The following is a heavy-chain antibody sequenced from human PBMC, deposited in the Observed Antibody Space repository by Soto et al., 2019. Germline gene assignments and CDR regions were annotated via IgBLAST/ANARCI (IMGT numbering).Heavy chain of an antibody. CDR3: ARERVDTERYYYYGMDV. V-gene: IGHV6-1*01. J-gene: IGHJ6*02. CDR2: TYYRSKWYN. Sequence: SQTLSLTCAISGDSVSSNSAAWNWIRQSPSRGLEWLGRTYYRSKWYNDYAVSVKSRITVNPDTSKNQFSLQLNSVTPEDTAVYYCARERVDTERYYYYGMDVWRQVTTVTVSS. D-gene: IGHD5-18*01. CDR1: GDSVSSNSAA.